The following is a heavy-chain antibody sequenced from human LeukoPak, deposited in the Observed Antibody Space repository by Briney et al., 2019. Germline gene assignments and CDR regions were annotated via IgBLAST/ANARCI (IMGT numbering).Heavy chain of an antibody. Sequence: GGSLRLSCAASGFTFSSYWMHWVRQAPGKGLVWVSRINSDGSSTTYADSVKGRFTISRDNAKNTLYLQMNSLRAEDTAVYYCAGGGDPYYFYYMDVWGKGTTVTVSS. J-gene: IGHJ6*03. CDR2: INSDGSST. CDR3: AGGGDPYYFYYMDV. CDR1: GFTFSSYW. V-gene: IGHV3-74*01.